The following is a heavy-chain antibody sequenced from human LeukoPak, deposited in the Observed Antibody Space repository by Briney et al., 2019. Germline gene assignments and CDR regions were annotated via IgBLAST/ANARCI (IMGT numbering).Heavy chain of an antibody. J-gene: IGHJ4*01. CDR1: GVSISSSSYY. CDR3: AGHSRVSPNRFGY. V-gene: IGHV4-39*01. D-gene: IGHD1-14*01. CDR2: IYYSGST. Sequence: KPSETLSLTCTVSGVSISSSSYYWGWIRQPPGKGLEWIGSIYYSGSTYYNPSLKSRVTISVDTSKNQFSLKLSSVTAADTAVYYCAGHSRVSPNRFGYWGHGTLVTVSS.